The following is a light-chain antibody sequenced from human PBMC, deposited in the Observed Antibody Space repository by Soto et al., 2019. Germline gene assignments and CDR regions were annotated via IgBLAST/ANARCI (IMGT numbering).Light chain of an antibody. CDR3: QQYGNSPLT. CDR1: QSVSSSC. CDR2: DES. J-gene: IGKJ1*01. V-gene: IGKV3-20*01. Sequence: LSQSAGPVSLPPXGIATLSWRASQSVSSSCLAWYQQKPGQDPRILIYDESSRATGIPDRFSGSGSGTDFTLTISRLEPEEFAVYYCQQYGNSPLTFGQGTKVDIK.